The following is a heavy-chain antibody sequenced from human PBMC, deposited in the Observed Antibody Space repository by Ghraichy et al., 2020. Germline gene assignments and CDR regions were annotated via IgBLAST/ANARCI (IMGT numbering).Heavy chain of an antibody. CDR1: GFTVSSNY. CDR2: IYSGGST. Sequence: GGSLRLSCAASGFTVSSNYMSWVRQAPGKGLEWVSVIYSGGSTYYADSVKGRFTISRDNSKNTLYLQMNSLRAEDTAVYYCARVGYCSSTSCYAEAFDIWGQGTMVTVSS. V-gene: IGHV3-66*02. J-gene: IGHJ3*02. D-gene: IGHD2-2*01. CDR3: ARVGYCSSTSCYAEAFDI.